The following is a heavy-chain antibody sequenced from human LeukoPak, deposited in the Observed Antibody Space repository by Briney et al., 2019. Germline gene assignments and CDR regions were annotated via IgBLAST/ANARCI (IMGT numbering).Heavy chain of an antibody. V-gene: IGHV3-33*01. J-gene: IGHJ6*02. Sequence: GGSLRLSCAASGFTFSSYGMHWVRQAPGKGLEWVAVIWYDGSNKYYADSVKGRFTISRDNSKNTLYLQMNSLRAEDTAVYYCARDLTEGHMYYYGMDVWGQGTSVTVSS. CDR1: GFTFSSYG. CDR3: ARDLTEGHMYYYGMDV. CDR2: IWYDGSNK.